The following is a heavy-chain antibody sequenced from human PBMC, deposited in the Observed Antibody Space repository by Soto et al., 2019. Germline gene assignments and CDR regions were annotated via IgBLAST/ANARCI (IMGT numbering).Heavy chain of an antibody. CDR2: IYYSGST. V-gene: IGHV4-59*08. CDR3: ARRYGNAFDI. Sequence: QVQLQESGPGLVKPSETLSLTCTVSVGSISSYYWSWIRQPPGKGLEWIGYIYYSGSTNYNPSLKSRVTISVDTSNNQFSLTLSSVTAADTAVYYCARRYGNAFDIWGQGTMVTVSS. CDR1: VGSISSYY. J-gene: IGHJ3*02. D-gene: IGHD1-1*01.